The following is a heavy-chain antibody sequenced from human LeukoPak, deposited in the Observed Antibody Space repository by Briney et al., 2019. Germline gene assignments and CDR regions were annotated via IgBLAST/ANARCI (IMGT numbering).Heavy chain of an antibody. J-gene: IGHJ4*02. CDR2: ISSSGSTI. V-gene: IGHV3-48*03. CDR3: ARGRGGYDSSGGFDY. CDR1: GFTFSSYA. D-gene: IGHD3-22*01. Sequence: PGGSLRLSCAASGFTFSSYAMNWVRQAPGKGLEWVSYISSSGSTIYYADSVKGRFTISRDNAKNSLYLQMNSLRAEDTAVYYCARGRGGYDSSGGFDYWGQGTLVTVSS.